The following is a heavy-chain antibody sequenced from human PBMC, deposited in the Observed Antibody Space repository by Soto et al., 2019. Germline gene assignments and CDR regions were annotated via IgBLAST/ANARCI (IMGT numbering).Heavy chain of an antibody. Sequence: SETLSLTCTVYGGNFGGYYWSWIRQPPGKGLEWIGEINHSGSTNYNPSLKSRVTISVDTSKNQSSLKLSSVTAADTAVYYCARGPDSSSWYRAYYYGMDVWGQGTTVTVSS. V-gene: IGHV4-34*01. CDR3: ARGPDSSSWYRAYYYGMDV. D-gene: IGHD6-13*01. CDR1: GGNFGGYY. J-gene: IGHJ6*02. CDR2: INHSGST.